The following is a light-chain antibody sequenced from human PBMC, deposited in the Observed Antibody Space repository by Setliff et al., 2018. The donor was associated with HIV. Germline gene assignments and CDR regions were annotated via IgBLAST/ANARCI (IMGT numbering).Light chain of an antibody. Sequence: QSALTQPPSASGTPGQRVTISCSGSSSNIGSNYAYWYQQLPGTAPKLLIYRSNQRPSGVPDRFSGSKSGTSASLAISGLRSEDEADYYCAAWDDSLSGLYVFGAGTKVTVL. J-gene: IGLJ1*01. CDR1: SSNIGSNY. CDR2: RSN. V-gene: IGLV1-47*01. CDR3: AAWDDSLSGLYV.